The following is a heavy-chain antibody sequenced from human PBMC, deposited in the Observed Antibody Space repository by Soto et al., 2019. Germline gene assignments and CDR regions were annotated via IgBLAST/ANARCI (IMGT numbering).Heavy chain of an antibody. CDR2: IYYSGST. J-gene: IGHJ3*02. Sequence: TSETLSLTCTVSGGSISSYYWSWIRQPPGKGPEWIGYIYYSGSTNYNPSLKSRVTISVDTSKNQFSLKLSSVTAADTAVYYCAREGPHDAFDIWGQGTMVTVSS. CDR3: AREGPHDAFDI. CDR1: GGSISSYY. V-gene: IGHV4-59*12.